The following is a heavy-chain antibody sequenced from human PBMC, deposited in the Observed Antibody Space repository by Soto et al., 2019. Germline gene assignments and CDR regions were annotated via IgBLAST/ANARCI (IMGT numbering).Heavy chain of an antibody. CDR1: GGTFSSYT. CDR2: IIPILGIA. J-gene: IGHJ6*03. D-gene: IGHD4-17*01. V-gene: IGHV1-69*02. Sequence: QVQLVQSGAEVKKPGSSVKVSCKASGGTFSSYTISWVRQAPGQGLEWMGRIIPILGIANYAQKFQGRVTITADKSTSTAYMERRSLRSEDTAVYYCARDATTVTTGFYYYMDVWGKGTTVTVSS. CDR3: ARDATTVTTGFYYYMDV.